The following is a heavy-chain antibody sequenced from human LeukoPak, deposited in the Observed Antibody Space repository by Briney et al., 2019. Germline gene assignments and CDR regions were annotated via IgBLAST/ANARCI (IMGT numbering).Heavy chain of an antibody. V-gene: IGHV3-23*01. Sequence: GGSLRLSCAASGFAFSSYAMSWARQAPGKGLEWVSAISASGGSTYYADSVKGRFTISRDNSKNTLYLQMNSLRAEDTAVYYCAKELAGGVVLVYFDYWGQGTLVTVSS. CDR3: AKELAGGVVLVYFDY. CDR1: GFAFSSYA. J-gene: IGHJ4*02. D-gene: IGHD2-15*01. CDR2: ISASGGST.